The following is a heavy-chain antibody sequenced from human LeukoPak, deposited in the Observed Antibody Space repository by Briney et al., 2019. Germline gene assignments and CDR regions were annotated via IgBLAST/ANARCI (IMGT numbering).Heavy chain of an antibody. CDR2: ISAYNGNT. Sequence: ASVTVSCKASGYTFTSCGISWVRQAPGQGLEWMGWISAYNGNTNYAQKLQGRVTMTTDTSTSTAYMELRSLRSDDTAVYYCARDRVGYCSSTSCFNWFDPWGQGTLVTVSS. J-gene: IGHJ5*02. CDR1: GYTFTSCG. CDR3: ARDRVGYCSSTSCFNWFDP. V-gene: IGHV1-18*01. D-gene: IGHD2-2*01.